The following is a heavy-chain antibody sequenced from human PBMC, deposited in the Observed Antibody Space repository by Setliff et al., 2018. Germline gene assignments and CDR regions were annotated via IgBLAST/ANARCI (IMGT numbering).Heavy chain of an antibody. Sequence: SETLSLTCSVSGGSISSGGFYWSWIRQSAGRGLEWIGHFHTGGAADYNLSLKSRVTISLDSSKSQFSLKLTSVTAADTAVYYCARAPRYFDSTGSYFDFWGQGTLVTVSS. D-gene: IGHD3-22*01. V-gene: IGHV4-61*09. CDR1: GGSISSGGFY. CDR3: ARAPRYFDSTGSYFDF. J-gene: IGHJ4*02. CDR2: FHTGGAA.